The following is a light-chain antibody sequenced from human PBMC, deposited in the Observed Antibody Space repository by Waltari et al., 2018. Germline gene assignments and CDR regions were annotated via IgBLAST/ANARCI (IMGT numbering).Light chain of an antibody. CDR2: SNN. J-gene: IGLJ3*02. Sequence: SVLTQSPSASGTPGQGGTISCSGSSSNVGGDTVNWYQQPPGTAPKLLIYSNNQRPSGVHDRFSGSKSGTSASLAISGLQSEDEADYYCAAWDDSLNWVFGGGTKLTVL. CDR1: SSNVGGDT. CDR3: AAWDDSLNWV. V-gene: IGLV1-44*01.